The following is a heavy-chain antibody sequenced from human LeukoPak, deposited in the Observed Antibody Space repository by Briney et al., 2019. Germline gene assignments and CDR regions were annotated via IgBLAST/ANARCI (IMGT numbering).Heavy chain of an antibody. J-gene: IGHJ4*02. CDR2: FDPEDGET. D-gene: IGHD6-19*01. CDR3: ATTSYSSGWYSYFDY. CDR1: GYTLTELS. Sequence: ASVKVSCKVSGYTLTELSMHWVRLAPGKGLEWMGGFDPEDGETIYAQKFQGRVTMTEDTSTDTAYMELSSLRSEDTAVYYCATTSYSSGWYSYFDYWGQGTLVTVSS. V-gene: IGHV1-24*01.